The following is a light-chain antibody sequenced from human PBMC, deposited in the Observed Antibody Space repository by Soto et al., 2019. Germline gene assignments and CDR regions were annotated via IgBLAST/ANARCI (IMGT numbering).Light chain of an antibody. CDR1: QTLSSRH. V-gene: IGKV3-20*01. Sequence: VLTQSPGTLSLSPGERATLSCRASQTLSSRHLAWYQQKPGQAPRLLIYGASSRATGIPDRFSGSGSGTDFTLTISRLEPEDFAVYYCQQYGSSITFGQGTRLEIK. CDR3: QQYGSSIT. J-gene: IGKJ5*01. CDR2: GAS.